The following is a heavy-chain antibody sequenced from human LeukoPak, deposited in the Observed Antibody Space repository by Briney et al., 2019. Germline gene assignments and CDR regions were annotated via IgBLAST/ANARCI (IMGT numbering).Heavy chain of an antibody. CDR2: IYSSGST. CDR3: AKHLALNWFNP. CDR1: GGSINGSY. J-gene: IGHJ5*02. Sequence: SETLSLTCTVSGGSINGSYWSWIRQPPGKGLEWIGYIYSSGSTNSNPSLKSRVTISVDTSKNQFSLKLSSVTAADTAMYYCAKHLALNWFNPWGQGTLVTVSS. V-gene: IGHV4-59*08. D-gene: IGHD2-21*01.